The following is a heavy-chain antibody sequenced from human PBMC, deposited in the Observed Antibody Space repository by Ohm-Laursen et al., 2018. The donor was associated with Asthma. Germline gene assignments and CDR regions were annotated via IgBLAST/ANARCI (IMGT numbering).Heavy chain of an antibody. D-gene: IGHD3-10*01. CDR2: INSDGSST. CDR1: GFTFSSYW. J-gene: IGHJ6*02. V-gene: IGHV3-74*01. Sequence: GSLRLSCAASGFTFSSYWMHWVRQAPGKGLVWVSRINSDGSSTSYADSVKGRFTISRDNAKNTLYLQMNSLRAEDTAVYYCAIFGGSYDLDVWGQGTTVTVSS. CDR3: AIFGGSYDLDV.